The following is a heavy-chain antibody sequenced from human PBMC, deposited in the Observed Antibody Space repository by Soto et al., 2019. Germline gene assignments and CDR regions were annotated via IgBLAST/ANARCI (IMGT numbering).Heavy chain of an antibody. D-gene: IGHD6-13*01. CDR1: GGTFSSDT. CDR3: ARDQAAAVDYYYGMDV. J-gene: IGHJ6*02. V-gene: IGHV1-69*08. Sequence: QVQLVQSGAEVKKPGSSVKVSCKASGGTFSSDTISWVRQAPGQGLEWMGRIIPILGIANYAQKFQGRVTITADKSTSTAYMELSSLRSEDTAVYYCARDQAAAVDYYYGMDVWGQGTTVTVSS. CDR2: IIPILGIA.